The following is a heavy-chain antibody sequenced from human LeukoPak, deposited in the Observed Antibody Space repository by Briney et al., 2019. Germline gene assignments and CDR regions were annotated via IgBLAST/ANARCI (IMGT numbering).Heavy chain of an antibody. D-gene: IGHD3-3*01. CDR3: ARGRYDFWSGYYAYYFDY. V-gene: IGHV4-34*01. CDR1: GGSFSGYN. Sequence: PSETLSLTCAVYGGSFSGYNWSWIRQPPGKGLEWIGEINHSGSTNYNPSLKSRVTISVDTSKNQFPLKLSSLTAADTAVYYCARGRYDFWSGYYAYYFDYWGQGTLVTVSS. CDR2: INHSGST. J-gene: IGHJ4*02.